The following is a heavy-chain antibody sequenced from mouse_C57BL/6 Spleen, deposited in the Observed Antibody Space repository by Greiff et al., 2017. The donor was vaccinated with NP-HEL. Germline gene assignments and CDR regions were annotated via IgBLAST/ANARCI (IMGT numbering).Heavy chain of an antibody. D-gene: IGHD2-1*01. V-gene: IGHV1-22*01. CDR3: ARGVTTHYYAMDY. J-gene: IGHJ4*01. CDR1: GYTFTDYN. CDR2: INPNNGGT. Sequence: EVQLQQSGPELVKPGASVKMSCKASGYTFTDYNMHWVKQSHGKSLEWIGYINPNNGGTSYNQKFKGKATLTVNKSSSTAYMELRSLTSEDSAVYYCARGVTTHYYAMDYWGQGTSVTVSS.